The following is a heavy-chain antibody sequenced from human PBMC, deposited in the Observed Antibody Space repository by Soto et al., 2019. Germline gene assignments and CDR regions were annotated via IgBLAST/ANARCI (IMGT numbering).Heavy chain of an antibody. J-gene: IGHJ5*02. CDR2: IYPGDSDT. Sequence: HGESLKISCKGSGYSFTSYWIGWVRQMPGKGLEWMGIIYPGDSDTRYSPSFQGQVTISADKSISTAYLQWSSLKASDTAMYYCARQYDFWSGYPNWFDPWAREPWSPSPQ. V-gene: IGHV5-51*01. D-gene: IGHD3-3*01. CDR3: ARQYDFWSGYPNWFDP. CDR1: GYSFTSYW.